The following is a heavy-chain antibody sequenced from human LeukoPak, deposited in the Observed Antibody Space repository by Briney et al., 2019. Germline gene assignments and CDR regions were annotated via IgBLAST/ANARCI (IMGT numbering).Heavy chain of an antibody. CDR1: GGSINSYY. CDR2: IYTTGTT. J-gene: IGHJ4*02. CDR3: GRQGYTAAYYFLDY. Sequence: PSETLSLTCTVSGGSINSYYWGWVRQAAGKGLEWIGRIYTTGTTYYSPSLKSRLTMSVDTSKNQFPLNLRSVTAADTALYYCGRQGYTAAYYFLDYWSQGTLVTVSS. D-gene: IGHD1-26*01. V-gene: IGHV4-4*07.